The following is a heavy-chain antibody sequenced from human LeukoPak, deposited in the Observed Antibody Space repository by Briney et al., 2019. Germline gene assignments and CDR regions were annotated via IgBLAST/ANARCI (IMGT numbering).Heavy chain of an antibody. D-gene: IGHD3-22*01. Sequence: GGSLRLSCAASGFTFSSYGMHWVRQAPGKGLEWVAFIRYDGSNKYYADSVKGRFTISRDNSKNTLYLQMNSLRAEDTAVYYCAKDRYHDSSGYYYALDYYYYMDVRGKGTTVTVSS. V-gene: IGHV3-30*02. CDR1: GFTFSSYG. J-gene: IGHJ6*03. CDR2: IRYDGSNK. CDR3: AKDRYHDSSGYYYALDYYYYMDV.